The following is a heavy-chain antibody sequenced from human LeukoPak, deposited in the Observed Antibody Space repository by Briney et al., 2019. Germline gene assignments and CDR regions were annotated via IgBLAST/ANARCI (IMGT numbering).Heavy chain of an antibody. Sequence: GGSLRLSCAASGFTFSSYSMNWVRQAPGKGLEWVSYISSSSSTIYYADSVKGRFTISRDNAKDSLYLQMSSLRDEDTAVYYCARSQLGYWGQGTLVTVSS. CDR2: ISSSSSTI. V-gene: IGHV3-48*02. D-gene: IGHD3-10*01. CDR3: ARSQLGY. J-gene: IGHJ4*02. CDR1: GFTFSSYS.